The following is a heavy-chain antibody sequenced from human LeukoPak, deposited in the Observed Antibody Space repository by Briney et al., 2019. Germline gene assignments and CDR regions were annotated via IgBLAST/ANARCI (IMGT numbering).Heavy chain of an antibody. Sequence: ASVKVSCKASGYTFTSYGISWVRQAPGQGLEWMGWISAYNGNTNYAQKLQGRVTMTTDTSTSTAYMKLRSLRSDDTAVYYCARGITMVRGVITPPDYWGQGTLVTVSS. D-gene: IGHD3-10*01. CDR3: ARGITMVRGVITPPDY. J-gene: IGHJ4*02. CDR1: GYTFTSYG. CDR2: ISAYNGNT. V-gene: IGHV1-18*01.